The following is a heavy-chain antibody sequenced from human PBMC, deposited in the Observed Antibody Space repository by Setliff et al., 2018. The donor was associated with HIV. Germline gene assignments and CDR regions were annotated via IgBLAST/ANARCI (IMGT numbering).Heavy chain of an antibody. J-gene: IGHJ6*03. CDR3: ARDGYYNFWSGYGYYYYMDV. D-gene: IGHD3-3*01. CDR2: INPSGGST. Sequence: ASVKVSCKASGYTFTSYYMHWVRQAPGQGIQWMGIINPSGGSTTYAQKFQGRVTMTRDTSTTTIFMELSSLRSEDTAVYYCARDGYYNFWSGYGYYYYMDVWGKGTTVTVSS. CDR1: GYTFTSYY. V-gene: IGHV1-46*01.